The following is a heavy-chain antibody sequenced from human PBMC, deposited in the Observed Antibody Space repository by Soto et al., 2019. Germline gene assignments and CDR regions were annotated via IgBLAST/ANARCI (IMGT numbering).Heavy chain of an antibody. V-gene: IGHV3-23*01. CDR1: GFTFSSYA. CDR3: ARRGSGSYYDY. CDR2: ISGSGDST. J-gene: IGHJ4*02. Sequence: EVQLLESGGGLVQPGGSLRLSCAASGFTFSSYAMRWVRQAPGKGLEWVSAISGSGDSTYYADSVKGRFTISRDNSKNTLYLQMNSRRGEDTAVYHCARRGSGSYYDYWGQGTLVTVSS. D-gene: IGHD1-26*01.